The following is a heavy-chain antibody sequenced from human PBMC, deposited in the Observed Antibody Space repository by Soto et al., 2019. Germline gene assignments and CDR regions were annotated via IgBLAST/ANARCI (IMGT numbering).Heavy chain of an antibody. CDR2: IYHSGST. CDR3: ARDCISTSCPGAFDI. Sequence: QVQLQESGPGLVKPSETLSLTCTVSGGSISSYYWSWIRQPPGKGLEWIGYIYHSGSTNYNPSLKSRVTISVDTSKNQFSLKLSSVTAADTAGYYCARDCISTSCPGAFDIWDQGTMVTVSS. V-gene: IGHV4-59*01. D-gene: IGHD2-2*01. CDR1: GGSISSYY. J-gene: IGHJ3*02.